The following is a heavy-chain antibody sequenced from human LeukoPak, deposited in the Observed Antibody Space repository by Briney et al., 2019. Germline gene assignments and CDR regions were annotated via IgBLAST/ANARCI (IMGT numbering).Heavy chain of an antibody. Sequence: GGSLRLSCAASGFTFSSHWMSWVRQAPGKGLVWVSRINSDGSSTSYADSVKGRFTISRDNAKNTLYLQMNSLRAEDTAVYYCAKGEIAAAGVFDYWGQGTLVTVSS. J-gene: IGHJ4*02. CDR1: GFTFSSHW. V-gene: IGHV3-74*01. CDR2: INSDGSST. CDR3: AKGEIAAAGVFDY. D-gene: IGHD6-13*01.